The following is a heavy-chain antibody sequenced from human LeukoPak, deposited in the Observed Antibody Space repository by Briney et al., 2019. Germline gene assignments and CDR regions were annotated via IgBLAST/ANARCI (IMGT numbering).Heavy chain of an antibody. CDR3: ARAGYYDRHMPFDY. V-gene: IGHV3-7*01. Sequence: PGGSLRLSCAASGFTFSSDWMNWVRQAPGKGLEWVATINQDGSVKYYVDSVKGRFTISRDNAKNSLYLQMNSLRVEDTAVYYCARAGYYDRHMPFDYWGQGTLVTVSS. CDR2: INQDGSVK. D-gene: IGHD3-22*01. J-gene: IGHJ4*02. CDR1: GFTFSSDW.